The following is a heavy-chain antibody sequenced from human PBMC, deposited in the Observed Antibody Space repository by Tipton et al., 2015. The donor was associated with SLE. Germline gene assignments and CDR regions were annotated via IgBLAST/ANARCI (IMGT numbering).Heavy chain of an antibody. CDR3: ARHGAYYDFWSGPNGAFDI. CDR1: GGSISTSY. CDR2: IYYSGST. V-gene: IGHV4-59*08. D-gene: IGHD3-3*01. J-gene: IGHJ3*02. Sequence: TLSLTCTVSGGSISTSYWSWIRQPPGKGLEWIGSIYYSGSTYYNPSLKSRVTISVDTSKNQFSLKLSSVAAADTAVYYCARHGAYYDFWSGPNGAFDIWGQGTMVTVSS.